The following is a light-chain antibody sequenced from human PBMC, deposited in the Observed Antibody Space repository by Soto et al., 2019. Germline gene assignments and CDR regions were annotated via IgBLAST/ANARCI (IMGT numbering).Light chain of an antibody. CDR3: QHSYTTPPT. CDR2: TAS. Sequence: DIQMTQSPSSLSPSVGDRVTITCRASQYISIYLNWDQQKPGKAPKLLIYTASSLQSGVPSRFSGSGSGTDFTLTISSLQPEDFATYYCQHSYTTPPTFGQGTKVEIK. CDR1: QYISIY. V-gene: IGKV1-39*01. J-gene: IGKJ1*01.